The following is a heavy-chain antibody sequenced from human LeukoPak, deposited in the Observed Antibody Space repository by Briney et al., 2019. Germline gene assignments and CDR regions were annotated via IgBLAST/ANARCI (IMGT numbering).Heavy chain of an antibody. CDR1: GYTFTGYY. CDR3: ARSNNYGDYSMGF. J-gene: IGHJ4*02. CDR2: INPNSGGT. Sequence: ASVKVSCKASGYTFTGYYMHWVRQAPGQGLEWMGWINPNSGGTNYAQKLQGRVTMTRDTSISTAYMELSRLRSDDTAVYYCARSNNYGDYSMGFWGQGTLVTVSS. D-gene: IGHD4-17*01. V-gene: IGHV1-2*02.